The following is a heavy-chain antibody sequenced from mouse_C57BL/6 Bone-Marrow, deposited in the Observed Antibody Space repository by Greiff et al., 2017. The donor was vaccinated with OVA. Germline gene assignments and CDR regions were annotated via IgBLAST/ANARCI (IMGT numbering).Heavy chain of an antibody. V-gene: IGHV2-6*03. CDR3: ARDPSTDWYFDV. CDR1: GFSLTSYG. D-gene: IGHD1-1*01. CDR2: IWSDGST. Sequence: VKLVESGPGLVAPSQSLSITCTVSGFSLTSYGVHWVRQPPGKGLEWMVVIWSDGSTTYNSALKSRLSISKDNSKSQVFLKMISLHTDDTAMYYCARDPSTDWYFDVWGTGTTVTVSS. J-gene: IGHJ1*03.